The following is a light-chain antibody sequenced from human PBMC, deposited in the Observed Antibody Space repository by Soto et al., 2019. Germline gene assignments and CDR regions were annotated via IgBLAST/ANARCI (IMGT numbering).Light chain of an antibody. CDR1: QSVSSN. CDR3: QQYNNWPPWT. Sequence: EIVMTQSPATLSVSPGESATLSCRASQSVSSNLAWYQQRAGQAPRLLIYGAFTRATGVPARFSGSGSGTEFTLTISSLQSEDFAVYYCQQYNNWPPWTFGQGTKVDIK. CDR2: GAF. J-gene: IGKJ1*01. V-gene: IGKV3-15*01.